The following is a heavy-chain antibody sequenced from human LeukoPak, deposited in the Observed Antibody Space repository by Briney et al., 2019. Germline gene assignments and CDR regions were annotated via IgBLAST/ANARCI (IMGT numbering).Heavy chain of an antibody. D-gene: IGHD4-17*01. Sequence: SETLSLTCTVSGDFISSGRYYWGWIRQPPGKGLAWIGSVYYSGSIFYNPSLESRVTISVDTSKNQFSLKLTSVTAADTAVYYCARLWTVTTCARFDYWGQGTLVTVSS. CDR1: GDFISSGRYY. J-gene: IGHJ4*02. CDR3: ARLWTVTTCARFDY. CDR2: VYYSGSI. V-gene: IGHV4-39*01.